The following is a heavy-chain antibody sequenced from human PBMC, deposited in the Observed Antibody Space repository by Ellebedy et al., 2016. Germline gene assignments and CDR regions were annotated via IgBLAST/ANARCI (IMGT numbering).Heavy chain of an antibody. Sequence: GESLKISXKGSGYSFTSYWIGWVRQMPGKGLELMGIIYPGDSDTRYSPSFQGQVTISADKSISTAYLQWSSLKASDTAMYYCAKLDEGYCSSTSCYEGFDYWGQGTLVTVSS. CDR3: AKLDEGYCSSTSCYEGFDY. CDR2: IYPGDSDT. J-gene: IGHJ4*02. D-gene: IGHD2-2*01. CDR1: GYSFTSYW. V-gene: IGHV5-51*01.